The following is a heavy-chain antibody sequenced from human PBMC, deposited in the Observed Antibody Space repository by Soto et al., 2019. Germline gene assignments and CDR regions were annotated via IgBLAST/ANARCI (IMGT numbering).Heavy chain of an antibody. CDR3: ARDFFDSSDYTTNWFDP. Sequence: SETLSLTCTVSGGSLSPNYWSWIRQPPGKGLEWIGYIYYGGTTTNNPSLNSRVAISIDTSKNQFSLKLTSVTAADAALYYCARDFFDSSDYTTNWFDPWGQGTLVTVSS. CDR2: IYYGGTT. CDR1: GGSLSPNY. D-gene: IGHD3-22*01. V-gene: IGHV4-59*08. J-gene: IGHJ5*02.